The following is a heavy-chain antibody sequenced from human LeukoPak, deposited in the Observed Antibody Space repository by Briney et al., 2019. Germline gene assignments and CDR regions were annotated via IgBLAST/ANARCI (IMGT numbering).Heavy chain of an antibody. D-gene: IGHD1-26*01. V-gene: IGHV3-53*01. CDR2: IYSGGRT. Sequence: GGSLRLSCAASGFIVSSNYMTWVRQAPGKGLEWVSVIYSGGRTYYADSVKGRFTLSRDNSKNTQYLHMNSLRAEDTAVYYCASGNSATCYVEYYYGMDVWGQGTTVTVSS. J-gene: IGHJ6*02. CDR1: GFIVSSNY. CDR3: ASGNSATCYVEYYYGMDV.